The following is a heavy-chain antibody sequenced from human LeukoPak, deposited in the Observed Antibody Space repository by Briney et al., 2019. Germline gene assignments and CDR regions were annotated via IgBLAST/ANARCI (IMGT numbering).Heavy chain of an antibody. V-gene: IGHV4-34*01. J-gene: IGHJ5*02. D-gene: IGHD3-9*01. CDR3: ASRYYDILTGYPDGNWFDT. CDR2: INHSGST. Sequence: SETLSLTCAVYGGSFSGYYWSWIRQPPGKGLEWIGEINHSGSTNYNPSLKSRVTISVDTSKNQFSLKLSSVTAADTAMYYCASRYYDILTGYPDGNWFDTWGQGTLVTVSS. CDR1: GGSFSGYY.